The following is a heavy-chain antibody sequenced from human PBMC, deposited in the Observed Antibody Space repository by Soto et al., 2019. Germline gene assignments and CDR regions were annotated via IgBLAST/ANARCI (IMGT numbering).Heavy chain of an antibody. CDR1: GYTFTSYG. D-gene: IGHD2-15*01. J-gene: IGHJ4*02. V-gene: IGHV1-18*01. Sequence: ASVKVSCKASGYTFTSYGISWVRQAPGQGLEWMGWISAYNGNTNYAQKLQGRVTMTTDTSTSTAYMELRSLRSDDTAVYYCARSTPETHWIGGFDYWGQGTLVTVSS. CDR3: ARSTPETHWIGGFDY. CDR2: ISAYNGNT.